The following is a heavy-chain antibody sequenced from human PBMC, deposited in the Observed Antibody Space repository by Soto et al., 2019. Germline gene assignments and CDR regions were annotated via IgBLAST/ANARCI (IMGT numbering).Heavy chain of an antibody. V-gene: IGHV3-23*01. CDR2: ISSNGANT. Sequence: GGSLRLSXAASGFTFDSPYSHAMSWVRQSPGKGPEWVSTISSNGANTHYAGSVQGRFTISKDASRNTVHLHMNSLRADDTATYFCVSWVSAHFDYWGHGTPVTVSS. J-gene: IGHJ4*01. CDR3: VSWVSAHFDY. D-gene: IGHD2-8*01. CDR1: GFTFDSPYSHA.